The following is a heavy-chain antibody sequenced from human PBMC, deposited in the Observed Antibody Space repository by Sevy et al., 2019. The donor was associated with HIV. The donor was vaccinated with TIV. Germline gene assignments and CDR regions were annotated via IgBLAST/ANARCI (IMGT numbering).Heavy chain of an antibody. CDR2: LSYDGGAQ. Sequence: GGSLRLSCAASGFSVSSHAMHWVRQAPGKGLEWVALLSYDGGAQYYVDSVKGRFSISRDNSKNILYLQMTSLRPADTALDYGTGDGGCSVGWYPSNYWGQGTLVTVSS. CDR3: TGDGGCSVGWYPSNY. J-gene: IGHJ4*02. D-gene: IGHD2-15*01. CDR1: GFSVSSHA. V-gene: IGHV3-30*04.